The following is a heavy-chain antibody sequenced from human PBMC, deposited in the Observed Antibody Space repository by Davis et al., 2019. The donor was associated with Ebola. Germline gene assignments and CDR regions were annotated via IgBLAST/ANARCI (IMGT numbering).Heavy chain of an antibody. J-gene: IGHJ6*04. CDR3: ARGDYAGSSFDY. V-gene: IGHV3-23*01. CDR2: LGTSADT. CDR1: GFVFRNYV. Sequence: GESLKISCAASGFVFRNYVMSWVRQAPGKGLEWVSTLGTSADTYYADSVKGRFTISRDNSKNTLYLQMNGLRAEDTAVYYCARGDYAGSSFDYWGKGTTVTVSS. D-gene: IGHD3-9*01.